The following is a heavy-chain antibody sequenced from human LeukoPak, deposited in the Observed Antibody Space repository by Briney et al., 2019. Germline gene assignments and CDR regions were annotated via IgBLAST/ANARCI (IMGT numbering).Heavy chain of an antibody. V-gene: IGHV3-33*01. CDR1: GFTFRSYA. J-gene: IGHJ6*02. CDR3: ARDRTTGTPVDYYGMDV. Sequence: GRSLRLSCAASGFTFRSYAIHWVRQAPGKGLEWVAVTWYDESTKYYADSVKGRFTIFRDNSKNTLYLQMNRLRAEDTAVYYCARDRTTGTPVDYYGMDVWGQGTTVTVSS. D-gene: IGHD1-1*01. CDR2: TWYDESTK.